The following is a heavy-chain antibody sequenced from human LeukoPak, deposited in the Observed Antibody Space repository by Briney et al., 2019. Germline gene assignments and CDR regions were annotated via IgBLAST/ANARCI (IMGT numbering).Heavy chain of an antibody. V-gene: IGHV4-61*02. CDR3: ARAIVGASIDY. D-gene: IGHD1-26*01. Sequence: SETLSLTCTVSGYSISNGYYWSWIRQPAGKGLEWIGRIYTSGSTNYNPSLKSRVTISVDTSKNQFSLKLSSVTAADTAVYYCARAIVGASIDYWGQGTLVTVSS. CDR2: IYTSGST. J-gene: IGHJ4*02. CDR1: GYSISNGYY.